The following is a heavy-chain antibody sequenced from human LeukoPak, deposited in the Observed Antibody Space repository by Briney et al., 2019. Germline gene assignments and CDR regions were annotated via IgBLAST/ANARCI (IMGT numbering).Heavy chain of an antibody. D-gene: IGHD1-1*01. CDR2: IYYSGST. CDR3: ARLQVHYYYYMDV. Sequence: SETLSLTCTVSGGSISSSSYYWGWIRQPPGKGLEWIGSIYYSGSTHYNPSLKSRVTISVDTSKNQFSLKLSSVTAADTAVYYCARLQVHYYYYMDVWGKGTTVTVSS. V-gene: IGHV4-39*01. J-gene: IGHJ6*03. CDR1: GGSISSSSYY.